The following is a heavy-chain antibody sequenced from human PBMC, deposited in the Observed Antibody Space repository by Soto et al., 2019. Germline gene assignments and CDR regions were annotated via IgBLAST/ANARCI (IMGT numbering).Heavy chain of an antibody. D-gene: IGHD2-21*01. CDR2: IYYSGST. V-gene: IGHV4-39*01. CDR1: GGSISSSTYY. Sequence: PSETLSLTCTVSGGSISSSTYYWGWIRQPPGKGLEWIGNIYYSGSTYYTPSLKSRVTISVDTSKNQFSLKLNSVTAADTAVYYCAADPGDYYFGYWGQGTLVTVSS. J-gene: IGHJ4*02. CDR3: AADPGDYYFGY.